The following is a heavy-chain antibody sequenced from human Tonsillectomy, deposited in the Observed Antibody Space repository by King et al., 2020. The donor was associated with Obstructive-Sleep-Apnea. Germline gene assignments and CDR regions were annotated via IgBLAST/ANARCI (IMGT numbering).Heavy chain of an antibody. Sequence: VQLQESGPGLVKPSQTLSLTCTVSVGSISSGGYYWSWIRQHPGKGLEWIGYIYYSGSTYSNPSLKSRVTISVDTSKNQFSLKLSSVTSADTAVYYCARDFYGDYEYFQHWGQGTLVTVSS. CDR2: IYYSGST. D-gene: IGHD4-17*01. J-gene: IGHJ1*01. V-gene: IGHV4-31*03. CDR1: VGSISSGGYY. CDR3: ARDFYGDYEYFQH.